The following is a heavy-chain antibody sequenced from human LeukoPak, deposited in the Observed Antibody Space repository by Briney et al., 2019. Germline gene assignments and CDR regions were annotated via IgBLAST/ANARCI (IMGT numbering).Heavy chain of an antibody. CDR1: GYTFTSYA. V-gene: IGHV1-3*01. D-gene: IGHD3-10*01. J-gene: IGHJ4*02. CDR3: ARPSRYGSGSYWAYFDY. Sequence: ASVEVSCKASGYTFTSYAMHWVRQAPGQRLEWMGWINAGNGNTKYSQKFQGRVTITRDTSASTAYMELSSLRSEDTAVYYCARPSRYGSGSYWAYFDYWGQGTLVTVSS. CDR2: INAGNGNT.